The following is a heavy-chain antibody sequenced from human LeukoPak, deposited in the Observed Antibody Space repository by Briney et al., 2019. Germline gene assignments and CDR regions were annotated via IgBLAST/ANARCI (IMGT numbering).Heavy chain of an antibody. CDR2: IYYSGST. CDR1: GGSISSDY. D-gene: IGHD6-6*01. J-gene: IGHJ5*02. V-gene: IGHV4-59*01. Sequence: SETLSLTCTVSGGSISSDYWSWSRQPPGKGLEWIGYIYYSGSTNYNPSLKSRVTISVDTSKNQFSLKLSSVTAADTAVYYCARAAPPAARPNWFDPWGQGTLVTVSS. CDR3: ARAAPPAARPNWFDP.